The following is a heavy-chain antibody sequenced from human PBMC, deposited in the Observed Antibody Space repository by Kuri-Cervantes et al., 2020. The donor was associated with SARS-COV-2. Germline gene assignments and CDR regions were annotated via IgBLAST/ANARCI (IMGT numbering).Heavy chain of an antibody. J-gene: IGHJ6*02. D-gene: IGHD3-16*01. Sequence: SETLSLTCAVSGYSISSGYYWGWIRQPPGKGLEWIGSIYHSGSTNYNPSLKSRVTISVDTSKKQFSLKLSSVTAADTAVYYCARSPGGMAVEVYYYGMDVWGQGTTVTVSS. V-gene: IGHV4-38-2*01. CDR1: GYSISSGYY. CDR3: ARSPGGMAVEVYYYGMDV. CDR2: IYHSGST.